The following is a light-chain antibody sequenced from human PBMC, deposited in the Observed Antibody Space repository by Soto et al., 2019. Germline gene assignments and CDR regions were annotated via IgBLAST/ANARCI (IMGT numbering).Light chain of an antibody. CDR2: DAP. J-gene: IGKJ1*01. V-gene: IGKV1-5*01. Sequence: IQMTHSPSSLSASVGDRVTITCRASQSFTTWLAWYQQKPGKAPKLLIYDAPTLESGVPSRFSGSGSGTAFTLTISSLQPADFATYYCQQYTTYSDWTFGQGTKVDIK. CDR1: QSFTTW. CDR3: QQYTTYSDWT.